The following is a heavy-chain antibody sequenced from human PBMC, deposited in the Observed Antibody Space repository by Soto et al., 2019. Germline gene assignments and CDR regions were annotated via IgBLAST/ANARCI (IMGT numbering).Heavy chain of an antibody. CDR3: ARGGRGIAVAGLPLF. CDR1: GGSISSSSYY. Sequence: PSETLSLTCTVSGGSISSSSYYWGWIRQPPGKGLEWIGEINHSGSTYYNPSLKSRVTISVDTSKNQFSLKLSSVTAADTAVYYCARGGRGIAVAGLPLFWGQGTLVTVSS. J-gene: IGHJ4*02. V-gene: IGHV4-39*07. CDR2: INHSGST. D-gene: IGHD6-19*01.